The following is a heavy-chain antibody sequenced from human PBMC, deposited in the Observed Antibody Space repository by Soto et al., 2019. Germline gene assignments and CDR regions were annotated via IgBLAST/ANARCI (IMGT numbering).Heavy chain of an antibody. J-gene: IGHJ6*02. D-gene: IGHD5-12*01. V-gene: IGHV3-21*01. CDR2: ISSSSSYI. CDR1: GFTFSSYS. CDR3: ARDRRGYDFGVVDV. Sequence: SLRLSCAASGFTFSSYSMNWVRQAPGKGLEWVSSISSSSSYIYYADSVKGRFTICRDNAKNSLYLQMNSLRAEDTAVYYCARDRRGYDFGVVDVWGQGTTVTVSS.